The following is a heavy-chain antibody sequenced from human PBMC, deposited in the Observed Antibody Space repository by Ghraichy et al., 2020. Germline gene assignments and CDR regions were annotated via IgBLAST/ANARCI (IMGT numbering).Heavy chain of an antibody. CDR3: ARRYSDYGNYLYWYFDV. V-gene: IGHV4-39*07. J-gene: IGHJ2*01. CDR2: ICFSGNT. CDR1: GASVNNPSYC. D-gene: IGHD4-11*01. Sequence: SETLSLTCTVSGASVNNPSYCWGWIRQPPGKGLDWVGHICFSGNTSYNPSLKSRVTISVDTSRNQFSLNLSSVTAADTALYYCARRYSDYGNYLYWYFDVWGRGSLVTVSS.